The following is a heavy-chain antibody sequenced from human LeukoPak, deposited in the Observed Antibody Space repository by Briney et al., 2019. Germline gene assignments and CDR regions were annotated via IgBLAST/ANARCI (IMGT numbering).Heavy chain of an antibody. V-gene: IGHV4-30-4*08. CDR3: ARHQSAPVAGSRRVRRWFDP. D-gene: IGHD6-19*01. J-gene: IGHJ5*02. Sequence: PSETLSLTCTVSGGSISSGDYYWSWIRQPPGKGLEWIGYIYYSGSTYYNPSLKSRVTISVDTSKNQFSLKLSSVTAADTAVYYCARHQSAPVAGSRRVRRWFDPWGQGTLVTVSS. CDR2: IYYSGST. CDR1: GGSISSGDYY.